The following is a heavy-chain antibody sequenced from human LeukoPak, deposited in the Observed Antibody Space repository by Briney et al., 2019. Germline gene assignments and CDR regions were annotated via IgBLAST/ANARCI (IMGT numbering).Heavy chain of an antibody. Sequence: PSETLSLTCTDSDGSINSYYWSWIRQSPGKGLEWIGYVHYSGSTNYNPSLKSRVTISVDTSKKQVSLKLDSVTAVDTAVYYCAGATGTTRNAFDIWGQGTMVTVSS. CDR3: AGATGTTRNAFDI. D-gene: IGHD1-7*01. CDR2: VHYSGST. CDR1: DGSINSYY. V-gene: IGHV4-59*01. J-gene: IGHJ3*02.